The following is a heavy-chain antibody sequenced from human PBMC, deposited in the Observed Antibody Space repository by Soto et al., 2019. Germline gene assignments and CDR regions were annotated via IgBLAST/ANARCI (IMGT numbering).Heavy chain of an antibody. CDR3: AKCMQAYWNYDAHHI. Sequence: LRLSCAASGFTFSTYSMSWVRQAPGKGLEWVAHITASGGTTYYADSVKGRFTISRDTSRNTLYLQMNGLRAEDTALYYCAKCMQAYWNYDAHHIWGQGTMVTVSS. CDR2: ITASGGTT. J-gene: IGHJ3*02. V-gene: IGHV3-23*01. CDR1: GFTFSTYS. D-gene: IGHD1-7*01.